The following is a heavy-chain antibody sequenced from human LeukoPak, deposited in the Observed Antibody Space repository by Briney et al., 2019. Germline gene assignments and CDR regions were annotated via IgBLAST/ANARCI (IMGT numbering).Heavy chain of an antibody. CDR3: ARAYSSGWPPSDY. CDR2: ISYDGSNK. V-gene: IGHV3-30*04. J-gene: IGHJ4*02. D-gene: IGHD6-19*01. CDR1: GFTFSSYA. Sequence: GGSLRLSCAASGFTFSSYAMHWVRQAPGKGLEWVAVISYDGSNKYYADSVKGRFTISRDNSKNTLYLQMNSLRAEDTAVYYCARAYSSGWPPSDYWGQGTLVTVSS.